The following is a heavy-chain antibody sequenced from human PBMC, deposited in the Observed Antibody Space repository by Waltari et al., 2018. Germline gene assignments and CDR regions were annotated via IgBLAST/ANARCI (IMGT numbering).Heavy chain of an antibody. CDR3: ARDGSGSLPLDY. CDR2: ISYDGSNK. J-gene: IGHJ4*02. V-gene: IGHV3-30-3*01. Sequence: QVQLVESGGGVVQPGRSLRLSCAASGFTFSSYAMHWVSQAPGKGLEWVAVISYDGSNKYYADSVKGRFTISRDNSKNTLYLQMNSLRAEDTAVYYCARDGSGSLPLDYWGQGTLVTVSS. D-gene: IGHD3-10*01. CDR1: GFTFSSYA.